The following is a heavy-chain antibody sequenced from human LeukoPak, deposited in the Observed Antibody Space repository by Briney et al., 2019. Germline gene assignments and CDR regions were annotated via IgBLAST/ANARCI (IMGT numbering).Heavy chain of an antibody. CDR2: ISAYNGNT. CDR1: GGTFSSYA. CDR3: ARDPMYYYDSSGYYKTTDY. J-gene: IGHJ4*02. V-gene: IGHV1-18*01. Sequence: ASVKVSCKASGGTFSSYAISWVRQAPGQGLEWMGRISAYNGNTNYAQKLQGRVTMTTDTSTSTAYMELRSLRSDDTAVYYCARDPMYYYDSSGYYKTTDYWGQGTLVTVSS. D-gene: IGHD3-22*01.